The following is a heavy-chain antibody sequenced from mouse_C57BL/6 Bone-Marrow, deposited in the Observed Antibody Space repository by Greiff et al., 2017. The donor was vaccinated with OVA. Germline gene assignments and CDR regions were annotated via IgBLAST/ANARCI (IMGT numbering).Heavy chain of an antibody. Sequence: ESGAELVRPGASVTLSCKASGYTFTDYEMHWVKQTPVHGLEWIGAIDPETGGTAYNQKFKGKAILTADKSSSTAYMELRSLTSEDSAVYYCSYYSNYLYAMDYWGQGTSVTVSS. D-gene: IGHD2-5*01. J-gene: IGHJ4*01. V-gene: IGHV1-15*01. CDR1: GYTFTDYE. CDR3: SYYSNYLYAMDY. CDR2: IDPETGGT.